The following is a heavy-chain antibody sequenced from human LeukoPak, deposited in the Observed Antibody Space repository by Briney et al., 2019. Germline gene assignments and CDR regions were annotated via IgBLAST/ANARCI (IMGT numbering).Heavy chain of an antibody. CDR2: INPSGGST. Sequence: ASVKVSCKASGYTFTSYYMHWVRQAPGQGLEWMGIINPSGGSTSYAQKFQGRVTMTRVTSTSTVYMELSSLRSEDTAVYYCARDGTPLRATNYYYYGMDVWGQGTTVTVSS. CDR1: GYTFTSYY. CDR3: ARDGTPLRATNYYYYGMDV. V-gene: IGHV1-46*01. J-gene: IGHJ6*02. D-gene: IGHD1-14*01.